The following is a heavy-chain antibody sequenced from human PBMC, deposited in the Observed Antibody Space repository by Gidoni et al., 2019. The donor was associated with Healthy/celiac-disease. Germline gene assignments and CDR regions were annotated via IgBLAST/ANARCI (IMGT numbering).Heavy chain of an antibody. D-gene: IGHD2-21*01. CDR1: GYSISSGYY. V-gene: IGHV4-38-2*01. J-gene: IGHJ3*02. CDR3: ARSGVLLRDAFDI. Sequence: QVQLQESGPGLVKPSETLSLTCAVAGYSISSGYYWGWIRQTPGKGLEWIGSIYHSGSTYYNPSLKSRVTISVDTSKNQFSLKLSSVTAADTAVYYCARSGVLLRDAFDIWGQGTMVTVSS. CDR2: IYHSGST.